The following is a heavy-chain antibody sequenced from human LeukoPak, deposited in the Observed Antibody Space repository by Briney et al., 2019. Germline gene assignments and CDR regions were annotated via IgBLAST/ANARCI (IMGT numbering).Heavy chain of an antibody. V-gene: IGHV3-30*02. CDR2: IRSDASRR. CDR3: AKDRHYYDSSGYWFDY. D-gene: IGHD3-22*01. J-gene: IGHJ4*02. CDR1: GFTFNTYG. Sequence: GGSLRLSCAASGFTFNTYGMHWVRQAPGKGLEWVAFIRSDASRRYYTDSVKDRFTISRDNSKNTLYLQMNSLRAEDTAVYYCAKDRHYYDSSGYWFDYWGQGTLVTVSS.